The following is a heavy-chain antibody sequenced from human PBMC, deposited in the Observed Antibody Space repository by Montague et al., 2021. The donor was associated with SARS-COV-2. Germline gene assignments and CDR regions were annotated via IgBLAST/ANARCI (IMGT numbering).Heavy chain of an antibody. Sequence: SETLSLTCTVSGDSMNNYYWSWIRQPQGKGLEWIGYINYSGSTHYNPSLQSRVTLSKDTSKNQFSLRLTSVTAADTAMYFCARAPIYRSSWYAYFDYWGQGTLVTVSS. CDR1: GDSMNNYY. CDR3: ARAPIYRSSWYAYFDY. V-gene: IGHV4-59*01. D-gene: IGHD6-13*01. CDR2: INYSGST. J-gene: IGHJ4*02.